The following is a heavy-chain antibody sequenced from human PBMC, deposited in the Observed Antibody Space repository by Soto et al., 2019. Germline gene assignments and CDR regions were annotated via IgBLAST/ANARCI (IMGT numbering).Heavy chain of an antibody. CDR1: GFTFSSYE. CDR2: ISSSGSTI. J-gene: IGHJ4*02. D-gene: IGHD5-12*01. CDR3: ATQFERWLQDHFFDY. V-gene: IGHV3-48*03. Sequence: PGGSLRLSCAASGFTFSSYEMNWVRQAPGKGLEWVSYISSSGSTIYYADSVKGRFIISRDNAKNSLYLQMNSLRAEDTAVYYCATQFERWLQDHFFDYWGQGTLVTVSS.